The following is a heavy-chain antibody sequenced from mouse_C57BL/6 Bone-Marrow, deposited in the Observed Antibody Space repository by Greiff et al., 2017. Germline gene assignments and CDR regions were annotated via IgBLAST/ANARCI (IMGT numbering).Heavy chain of an antibody. CDR2: ISDGGSYT. Sequence: EVQLVESGGGLVKPGGSLKLSCAASGFTFSSYAMSWVRQTPEKRLEWVATISDGGSYTYYPDNVKGRFTISRDNAKNNLYLQMSHLKSEDTAMYYCARGGNFAWFAYWGQGTLVTVSA. CDR3: ARGGNFAWFAY. J-gene: IGHJ3*01. CDR1: GFTFSSYA. D-gene: IGHD2-1*01. V-gene: IGHV5-4*01.